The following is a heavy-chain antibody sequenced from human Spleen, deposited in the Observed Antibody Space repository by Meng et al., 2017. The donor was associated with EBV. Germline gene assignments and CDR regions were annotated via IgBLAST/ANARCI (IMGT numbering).Heavy chain of an antibody. CDR2: VNHGAST. CDR1: GWSFNGYY. J-gene: IGHJ2*01. V-gene: IGHV4-34*01. CDR3: ATAGTGVTGDRWHFDH. D-gene: IGHD7-27*01. Sequence: GQLHQGGAGVLKTSETLSLPCAVYGWSFNGYYCSWVRQSPSKGLEWIEEVNHGASTNYNPSLKSRVTISLDKSKNQFSLKLTSLTAADTAVYYCATAGTGVTGDRWHFDHWGRGTLVTVSS.